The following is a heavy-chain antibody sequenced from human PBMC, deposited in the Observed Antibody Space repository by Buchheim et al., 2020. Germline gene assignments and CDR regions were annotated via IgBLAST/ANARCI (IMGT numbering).Heavy chain of an antibody. J-gene: IGHJ6*02. CDR2: INPSGGST. CDR1: GYTFTSYY. CDR3: ARVKYDFWSGYYTPEYYYYGMDV. D-gene: IGHD3-3*01. V-gene: IGHV1-46*01. Sequence: QVQLVQSGAEVKKPGASVKVSCKASGYTFTSYYMHWVRQAPGHGLEWMGIINPSGGSTSYAQKFQGRVTMTRDTSTSTFYMELRSLRSEDAAVYYCARVKYDFWSGYYTPEYYYYGMDVWGQGTT.